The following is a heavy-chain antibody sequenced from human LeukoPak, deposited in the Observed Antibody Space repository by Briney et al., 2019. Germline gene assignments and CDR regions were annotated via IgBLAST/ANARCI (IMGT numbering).Heavy chain of an antibody. V-gene: IGHV4-38-2*02. CDR1: GYSINDGYY. Sequence: SETLSLTCAVSGYSINDGYYWGWIRQPPGKGLAWIGSVYHSGTTYYNPSLQSRVGISADMSRNQFSLRLNSMTAADTAVYYCVRDEAEFGNRQWYFDLWGRGTLVIVSS. D-gene: IGHD2/OR15-2a*01. CDR3: VRDEAEFGNRQWYFDL. CDR2: VYHSGTT. J-gene: IGHJ2*01.